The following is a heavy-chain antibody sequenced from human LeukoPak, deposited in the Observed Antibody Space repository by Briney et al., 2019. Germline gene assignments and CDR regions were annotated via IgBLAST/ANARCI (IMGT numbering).Heavy chain of an antibody. V-gene: IGHV4-30-2*01. CDR2: IYHSGST. J-gene: IGHJ4*02. D-gene: IGHD1-26*01. CDR1: GGSISSGGYS. CDR3: ARDSGRGEGYYFDY. Sequence: SETLSLTCAVSGGSISSGGYSWSWMRQPPGKGLEWIGYIYHSGSTYYNPSLKSRVTISVDRSKNQFSLKLSSVTAADTAVYYCARDSGRGEGYYFDYWGQGTLVTVSS.